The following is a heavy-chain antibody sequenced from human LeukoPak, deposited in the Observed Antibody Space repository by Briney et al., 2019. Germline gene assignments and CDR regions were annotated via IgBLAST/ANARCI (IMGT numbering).Heavy chain of an antibody. D-gene: IGHD3-3*02. Sequence: GESLRLSCAASGFSFSTYTMNWARQAPGKGLEWVSSISGSGSCIYYADSVKGRFTISRDNAKNSLYLQMNSLRAEDTAIYYCASHFWNYYRIDYWGQGILVTVSS. CDR2: ISGSGSCI. CDR3: ASHFWNYYRIDY. V-gene: IGHV3-21*01. J-gene: IGHJ4*02. CDR1: GFSFSTYT.